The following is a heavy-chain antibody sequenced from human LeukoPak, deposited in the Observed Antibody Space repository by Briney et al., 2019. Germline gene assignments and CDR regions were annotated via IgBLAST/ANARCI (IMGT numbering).Heavy chain of an antibody. J-gene: IGHJ6*03. CDR2: IKQDGSEK. CDR3: ARVKSSSWYYYYYYMDV. V-gene: IGHV3-7*01. Sequence: GGSLRLSCAPSGFTFSSYWMSWVRQAPGKGLEWVANIKQDGSEKYYVDSVKGRFTISRDNAKNSLYLQMNSLRAEDTAVYYCARVKSSSWYYYYYYMDVWGKGTTVTVSS. D-gene: IGHD6-13*01. CDR1: GFTFSSYW.